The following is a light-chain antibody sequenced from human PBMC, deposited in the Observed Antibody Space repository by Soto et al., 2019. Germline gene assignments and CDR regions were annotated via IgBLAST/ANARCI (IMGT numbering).Light chain of an antibody. Sequence: EILLTQSPATLSLSPGEGAPLSCRASQGVSTYLAWYQQKPGQPPRLLIYDVSNRATGIPARFSGGGSGTDFTLTISSLEPEDSAVYYCQQRSRWPLTFGGGTKVDIK. CDR3: QQRSRWPLT. V-gene: IGKV3-11*01. CDR1: QGVSTY. J-gene: IGKJ4*01. CDR2: DVS.